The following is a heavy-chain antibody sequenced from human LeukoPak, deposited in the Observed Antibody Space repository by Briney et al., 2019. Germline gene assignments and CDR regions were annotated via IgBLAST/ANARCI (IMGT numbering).Heavy chain of an antibody. Sequence: ASVKVSCKASGGTFSSYAISWVRQAPGQGLEWMGWMNPNSGNTGYAQKFQGRVTMTRNTSISTAYMELSSLRSEDTAVYYCARGGFLEWLLPYYGMDVWGQGTTVTVSS. V-gene: IGHV1-8*02. J-gene: IGHJ6*02. CDR1: GGTFSSYA. D-gene: IGHD3-3*01. CDR3: ARGGFLEWLLPYYGMDV. CDR2: MNPNSGNT.